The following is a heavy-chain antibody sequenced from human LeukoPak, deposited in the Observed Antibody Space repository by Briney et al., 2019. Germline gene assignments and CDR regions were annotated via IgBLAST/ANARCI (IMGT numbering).Heavy chain of an antibody. CDR1: GFAFSSYG. CDR2: ISGSGGST. CDR3: ALQLASGTFDI. V-gene: IGHV3-23*01. J-gene: IGHJ3*02. D-gene: IGHD1-1*01. Sequence: GGTLRLSCAASGFAFSSYGMSWVRQAPRKGLEWVSAISGSGGSTYYTDSVKGRFTISRDNSKNTLYLQMNSLRAEDTAVYYCALQLASGTFDIWGQGTMVTVSS.